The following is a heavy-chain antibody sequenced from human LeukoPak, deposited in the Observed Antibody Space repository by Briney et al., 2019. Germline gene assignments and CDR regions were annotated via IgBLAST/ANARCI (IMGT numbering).Heavy chain of an antibody. CDR3: ARDPDVQIGPSLDY. CDR1: GFTFSSYW. V-gene: IGHV3-74*01. Sequence: PGGSLRLSCAASGFTFSSYWMHWVRQAPGKGLVWVSRINSDGSSTSYADSVKGRFAISRDNAKNTLYLQMNSLRAEDTAVYYCARDPDVQIGPSLDYWGQGTLVTVSS. J-gene: IGHJ4*02. D-gene: IGHD1-1*01. CDR2: INSDGSST.